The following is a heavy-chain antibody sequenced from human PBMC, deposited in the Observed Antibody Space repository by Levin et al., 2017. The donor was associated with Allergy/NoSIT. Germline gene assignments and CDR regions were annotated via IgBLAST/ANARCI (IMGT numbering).Heavy chain of an antibody. CDR2: IYSGGST. Sequence: AGGSLRLSCAASGFTVSSNYMSWVRQAPGKGLEWVSVIYSGGSTYYADSVKGRFTISRDNSKNTLYLQMNSLRAEDTAVYYCARGYTAMDPYFDYWGQGTLVTVSS. CDR3: ARGYTAMDPYFDY. J-gene: IGHJ4*02. CDR1: GFTVSSNY. V-gene: IGHV3-66*01. D-gene: IGHD5-18*01.